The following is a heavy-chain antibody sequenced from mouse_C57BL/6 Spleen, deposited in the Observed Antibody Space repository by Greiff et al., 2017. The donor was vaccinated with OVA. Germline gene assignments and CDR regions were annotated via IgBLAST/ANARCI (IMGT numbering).Heavy chain of an antibody. J-gene: IGHJ4*01. Sequence: EVQGVESGGGLVKPGGSLKLSCAASGFTFSDYGMHWVRQATEKGLEWVAYISSGISTIYYADTVKGRFTISRDNAKNTLFLQMTSLRSEDTAMYYCAKPARDYAMDYWGQGTSVTVSS. V-gene: IGHV5-17*01. CDR1: GFTFSDYG. CDR2: ISSGISTI. CDR3: AKPARDYAMDY.